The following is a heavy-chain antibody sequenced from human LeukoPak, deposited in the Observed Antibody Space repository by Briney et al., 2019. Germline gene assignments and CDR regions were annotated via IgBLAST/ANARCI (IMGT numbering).Heavy chain of an antibody. CDR1: GGSISSSSYY. CDR2: INHSGST. Sequence: ASETLSLTCTVSGGSISSSSYYWGWIRQPPGKGLEWIGEINHSGSTNYNPSLKSRVTISVDTSKNQFSLKLSSVTAADTAVYYCARGGVVVPAAASRKAQNFDYWGQGTLVTVSS. V-gene: IGHV4-39*07. J-gene: IGHJ4*02. CDR3: ARGGVVVPAAASRKAQNFDY. D-gene: IGHD2-2*01.